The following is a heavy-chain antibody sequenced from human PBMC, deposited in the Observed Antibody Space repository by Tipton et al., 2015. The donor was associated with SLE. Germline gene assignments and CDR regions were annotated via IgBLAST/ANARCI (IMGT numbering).Heavy chain of an antibody. CDR1: GGSVTTANNY. V-gene: IGHV4-61*01. D-gene: IGHD3-10*01. CDR3: ARLLGSFGNLVDS. CDR2: IYYTGIT. Sequence: TLSLTCTVSGGSVTTANNYWTWIRQPPGKRLEWIAYIYYTGITNYNPSLKSRVTISLDTSKNQFSLKLTSVTAADTAVYYCARLLGSFGNLVDSWGQRPLVSVSS. J-gene: IGHJ4*02.